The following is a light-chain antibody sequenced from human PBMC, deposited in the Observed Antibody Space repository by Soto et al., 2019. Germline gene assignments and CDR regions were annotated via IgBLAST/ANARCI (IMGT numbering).Light chain of an antibody. CDR1: QDIYNW. V-gene: IGKV1-5*03. CDR2: KTA. J-gene: IGKJ4*01. Sequence: DIPMTQSPSTLSASVGERVTITCRASQDIYNWLAWYQQKPGRAPRLLIYKTAGLESGVPSRFSGSGSGTEYTLTISSLQPDDFATYYCQQYSIYPITFGGGTKLDIK. CDR3: QQYSIYPIT.